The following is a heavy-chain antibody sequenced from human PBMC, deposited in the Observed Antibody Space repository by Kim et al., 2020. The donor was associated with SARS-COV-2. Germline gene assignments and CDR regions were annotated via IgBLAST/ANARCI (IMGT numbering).Heavy chain of an antibody. J-gene: IGHJ5*02. V-gene: IGHV3-15*01. CDR2: IRSNSAGGTT. D-gene: IGHD2-21*02. Sequence: GGSLRLSCAASDLTFNNAWMSWVRQAPGKGLEWVGRIRSNSAGGTTDYAAPVTGRFTISRDDSKTTLYLQMNSLKTEDTAVYYCAYSGGDGGRAGWFGR. CDR3: AYSGGDGGRAGWFGR. CDR1: DLTFNNAW.